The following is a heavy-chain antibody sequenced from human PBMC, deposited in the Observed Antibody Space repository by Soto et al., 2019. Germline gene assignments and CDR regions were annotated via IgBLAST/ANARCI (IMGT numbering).Heavy chain of an antibody. CDR1: GGSISSGGYY. Sequence: QVQLQESGPGLVKPSQTLSLTCTVSGGSISSGGYYWSWIRQHPGKGLEWIGYIYYSGSTYYNPSLKSRVTISVDTSKNQGPLKLRSVTAADTAGYYGARDIVGVPAAIGLGLGWFDPWGQGTLVTVSS. CDR2: IYYSGST. CDR3: ARDIVGVPAAIGLGLGWFDP. J-gene: IGHJ5*02. D-gene: IGHD2-2*01. V-gene: IGHV4-31*03.